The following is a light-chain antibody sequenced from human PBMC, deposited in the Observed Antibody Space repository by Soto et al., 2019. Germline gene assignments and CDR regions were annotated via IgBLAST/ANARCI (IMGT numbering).Light chain of an antibody. V-gene: IGKV3-15*01. CDR3: QQYNNWPPRFT. Sequence: EMVMTQSPATLSVSPGERATLSCRASQSVSSNLAWYQQKPGQAPRLLIYGASTRVTGIPARFSGSGSGTEFTLTISSLHSEDFAVYYCQQYNNWPPRFTFGPGTKVDIK. CDR1: QSVSSN. J-gene: IGKJ3*01. CDR2: GAS.